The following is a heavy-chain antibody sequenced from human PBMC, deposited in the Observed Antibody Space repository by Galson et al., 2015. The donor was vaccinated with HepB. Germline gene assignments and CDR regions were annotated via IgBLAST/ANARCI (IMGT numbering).Heavy chain of an antibody. V-gene: IGHV1-69*13. CDR1: GGTFSSYA. D-gene: IGHD5-12*01. J-gene: IGHJ6*03. CDR2: IIPIFGTA. Sequence: SVKVSCKASGGTFSSYAISWVRQAPGQGLEWMGGIIPIFGTANYAQKFQGRVTITADESTSTAYMELSSLRSEDTAVYYCARTPRSGYDTRNYYYMDVWGKGTTVTVSS. CDR3: ARTPRSGYDTRNYYYMDV.